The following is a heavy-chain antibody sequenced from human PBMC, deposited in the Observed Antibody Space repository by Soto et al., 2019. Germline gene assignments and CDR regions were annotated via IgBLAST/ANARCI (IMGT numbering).Heavy chain of an antibody. CDR1: GFAFSNYA. V-gene: IGHV3-30-3*01. CDR2: ISYDGSNK. J-gene: IGHJ4*02. D-gene: IGHD4-17*01. CDR3: ASAPTTVVTPYYFDY. Sequence: VQLVESGGGVVQPGRSLRLSCAASGFAFSNYAMHWVRQAPGKGLERVAVISYDGSNKYYADSVKGRFTISRDNSKNTLYLQMNSLRAEDTAVYYCASAPTTVVTPYYFDYWGQGTLVTVSS.